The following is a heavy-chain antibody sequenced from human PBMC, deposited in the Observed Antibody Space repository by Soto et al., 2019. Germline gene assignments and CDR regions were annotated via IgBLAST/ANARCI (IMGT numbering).Heavy chain of an antibody. CDR1: GFTFDAYA. CDR3: AKDAPRYCSSSSCSTGFDP. D-gene: IGHD2-15*01. Sequence: VGSLRLSCAASGFTFDAYAIHWVRQAPGKGLEWVSLISWDGGTTFYADSVKGRFSVSRDNSKNSVYLQMNSLRVEDSGLYYCAKDAPRYCSSSSCSTGFDPWGQGTQVTVSS. CDR2: ISWDGGTT. V-gene: IGHV3-43D*04. J-gene: IGHJ5*02.